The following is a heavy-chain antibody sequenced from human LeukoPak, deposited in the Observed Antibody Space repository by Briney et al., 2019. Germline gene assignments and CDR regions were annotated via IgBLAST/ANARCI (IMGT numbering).Heavy chain of an antibody. D-gene: IGHD5-12*01. CDR3: ARWVDIVATTNPLTVSYFDY. Sequence: GGSLRLSCAASGFTFSSYAMHWVRQAPGKGLEYVSAISNNGGSTYYANSVKGRFTISRDNSKNTLYLQMGSLRAEDMAVYYCARWVDIVATTNPLTVSYFDYWGQGTLVTVSS. J-gene: IGHJ4*02. V-gene: IGHV3-64*01. CDR2: ISNNGGST. CDR1: GFTFSSYA.